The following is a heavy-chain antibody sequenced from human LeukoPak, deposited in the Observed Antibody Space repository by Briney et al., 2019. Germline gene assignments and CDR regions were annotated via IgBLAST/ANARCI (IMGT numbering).Heavy chain of an antibody. CDR3: ARTGLGIYSFDY. J-gene: IGHJ4*02. D-gene: IGHD3/OR15-3a*01. CDR1: GFTFSSYS. CDR2: IIGSGSDI. Sequence: GGSLRLSCAVSGFTFSSYSLNWVRQAPGKGLEWVSYIIGSGSDINYADSVKGRFTISRDNAKNSLYLQMNSLRAEDTAVYYCARTGLGIYSFDYWGQGTLVTVSS. V-gene: IGHV3-48*01.